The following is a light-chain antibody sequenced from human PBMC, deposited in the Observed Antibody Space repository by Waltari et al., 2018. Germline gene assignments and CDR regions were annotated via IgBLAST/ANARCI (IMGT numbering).Light chain of an antibody. CDR1: QSVSSN. Sequence: EIVMTQSPATLSVSPGERATLSCRASQSVSSNLAGYQQTPGQAPRLLIYGASTRATCIPARFSGSGSGTEFTLTISSLQSEDFAVYYCQQYNNWPPYTFGQGTKLEIK. J-gene: IGKJ2*01. CDR2: GAS. V-gene: IGKV3-15*01. CDR3: QQYNNWPPYT.